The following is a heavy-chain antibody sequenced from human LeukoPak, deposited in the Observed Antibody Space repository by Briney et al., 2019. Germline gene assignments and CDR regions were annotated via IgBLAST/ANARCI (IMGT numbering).Heavy chain of an antibody. D-gene: IGHD6-13*01. V-gene: IGHV1-69*13. Sequence: SVKVSCTASGGTFSSYAISWARQAPGQGLEWMGGIIPIFGTANYAQKFQGRVTITADESTSTAYMELSSLRSEDTAVYYCARDTEREGSSPKYYFDYWGQGTLVTVSS. CDR1: GGTFSSYA. CDR2: IIPIFGTA. J-gene: IGHJ4*02. CDR3: ARDTEREGSSPKYYFDY.